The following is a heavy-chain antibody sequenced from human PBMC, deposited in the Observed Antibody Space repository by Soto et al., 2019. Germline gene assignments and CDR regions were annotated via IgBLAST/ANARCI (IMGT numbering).Heavy chain of an antibody. Sequence: GGSLRLSCAASGFTFSDYYMSWIRQAPGKGLEWVSYISGSGSTIYYADSVKGRFTTSRDNAKNSLHLQMNSLRAEDTAVYYCASGVAASHFYYYYMDVWGKGTTVTV. CDR2: ISGSGSTI. CDR3: ASGVAASHFYYYYMDV. J-gene: IGHJ6*03. D-gene: IGHD2-15*01. V-gene: IGHV3-11*01. CDR1: GFTFSDYY.